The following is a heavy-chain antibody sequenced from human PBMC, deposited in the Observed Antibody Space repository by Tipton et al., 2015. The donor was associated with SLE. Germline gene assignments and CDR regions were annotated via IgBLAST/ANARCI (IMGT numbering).Heavy chain of an antibody. CDR1: GGSISSYY. D-gene: IGHD2-21*01. CDR2: IYYSGST. Sequence: TLSLICTVSGGSISSYYWSWIRQPPGKGLEWIGYIYYSGSTNYNPSLKSRVTISVDTSKNQFSLKLSSVSAADTAVYYCARGYCGGDCYSRHYYYYGMDVWGQGTTVTVSS. J-gene: IGHJ6*02. V-gene: IGHV4-59*01. CDR3: ARGYCGGDCYSRHYYYYGMDV.